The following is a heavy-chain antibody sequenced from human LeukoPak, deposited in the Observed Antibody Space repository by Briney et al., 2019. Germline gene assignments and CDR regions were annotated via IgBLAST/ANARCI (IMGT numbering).Heavy chain of an antibody. CDR1: GGTFSSYA. D-gene: IGHD2-2*01. J-gene: IGHJ4*02. CDR3: NSDGGDCSSTSCYYH. CDR2: IIPIFGIA. Sequence: GASVKVSCKASGGTFSSYAISWVRQAPGQGLEWMGRIIPIFGIANYAQKFQGRVTITADKSTSTAYMELSSLRSEDTAVYYCNSDGGDCSSTSCYYHWGQGTLVTVSS. V-gene: IGHV1-69*04.